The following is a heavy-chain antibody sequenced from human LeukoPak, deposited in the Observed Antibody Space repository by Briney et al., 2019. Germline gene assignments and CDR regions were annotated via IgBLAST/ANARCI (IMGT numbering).Heavy chain of an antibody. Sequence: SEILSLTCAVSGYSISSGYYWGWIRQPPGKGLEWIGSIYHSGSTYYNPSLKSRVTISADTSKNQFSLKLSSVTAADTAMYYCANHAVTSTWFFDLWGRGTLVTVSS. CDR3: ANHAVTSTWFFDL. V-gene: IGHV4-38-2*01. D-gene: IGHD4-17*01. J-gene: IGHJ2*01. CDR1: GYSISSGYY. CDR2: IYHSGST.